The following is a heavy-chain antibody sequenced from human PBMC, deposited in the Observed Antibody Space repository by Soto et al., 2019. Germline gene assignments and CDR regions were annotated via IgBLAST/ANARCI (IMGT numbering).Heavy chain of an antibody. CDR3: ARDDPPPHY. V-gene: IGHV1-18*01. CDR2: ISAYNGNT. J-gene: IGHJ4*02. CDR1: GYTFTSYF. Sequence: QVQLVQSGAEVKKPGASVKVSCKASGYTFTSYFISWVRQAPGQGLEWMGWISAYNGNTNYAQKLQXXXTXXTDTSTSTAYMELRSLRSDDTAVYDCARDDPPPHYWGQGTLVTVSS.